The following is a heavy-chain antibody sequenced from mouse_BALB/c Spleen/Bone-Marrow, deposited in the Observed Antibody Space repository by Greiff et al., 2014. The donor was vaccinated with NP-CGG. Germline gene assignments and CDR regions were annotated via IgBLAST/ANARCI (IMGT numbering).Heavy chain of an antibody. CDR2: INPNNGGT. V-gene: IGHV1-18*01. J-gene: IGHJ3*01. CDR3: ARAGYYTLFAY. Sequence: VQLKESGPELVKPGASVKVTCKASGYTFTDYNMDWVKQSHGKSLEWIGNINPNNGGTIYNQKFKGKATLTVGKSSTTAYMELRSLTSEDTAVYYCARAGYYTLFAYWAKGLWSLSLQ. D-gene: IGHD2-3*01. CDR1: GYTFTDYN.